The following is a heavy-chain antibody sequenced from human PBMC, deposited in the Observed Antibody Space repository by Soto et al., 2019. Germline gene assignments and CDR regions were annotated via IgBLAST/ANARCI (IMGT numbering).Heavy chain of an antibody. V-gene: IGHV3-23*01. J-gene: IGHJ4*02. D-gene: IGHD3-22*01. CDR3: AQGPYYYGRSVRPNGYFDS. Sequence: EVQVLESGGGLVQPGESRRLSCATSGFTYNTYAMSWVRQAPGKGLEWVSTVSGNGEDTYYADSVKGPFPISRDNSKNTHYLQMNSLRGEDTAVYYCAQGPYYYGRSVRPNGYFDSWGQGTLVPVSS. CDR1: GFTYNTYA. CDR2: VSGNGEDT.